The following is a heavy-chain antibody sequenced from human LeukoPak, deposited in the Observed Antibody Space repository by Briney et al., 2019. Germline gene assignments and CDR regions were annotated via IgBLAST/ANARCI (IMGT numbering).Heavy chain of an antibody. D-gene: IGHD6-19*01. CDR1: GFTFSNYI. J-gene: IGHJ4*02. CDR3: ARAAASGWYYFDY. V-gene: IGHV3-30-3*01. Sequence: GGSLRLSCAASGFTFSNYIMHWVRQAPGKGLEWEAVISFDGTNKIYADSVKGQFTISRDNSKNTLYLQMNSLRDEDTAVYYCARAAASGWYYFDYWGQGTLVTVSS. CDR2: ISFDGTNK.